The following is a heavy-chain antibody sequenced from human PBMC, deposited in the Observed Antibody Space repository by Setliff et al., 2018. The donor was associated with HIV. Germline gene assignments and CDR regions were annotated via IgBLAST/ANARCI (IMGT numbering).Heavy chain of an antibody. CDR2: IFYTRTT. D-gene: IGHD6-19*01. CDR1: GGSISSGGYY. J-gene: IGHJ4*02. Sequence: SETLSLTCNVSGGSISSGGYYWSWLRQHPGKGLEWIGYIFYTRTTYYNPSLKSRVSVSVDTSKNQFSLKPSSVTAADTAVYYCARESPADSSATSYYFDYWGQGTLVTVS. V-gene: IGHV4-31*03. CDR3: ARESPADSSATSYYFDY.